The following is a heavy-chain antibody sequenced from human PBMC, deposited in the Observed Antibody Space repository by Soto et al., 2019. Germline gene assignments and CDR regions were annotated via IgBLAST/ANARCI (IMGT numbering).Heavy chain of an antibody. CDR2: TYYRSKWYN. J-gene: IGHJ6*02. CDR1: GDSVSSNSAA. D-gene: IGHD1-26*01. Sequence: AQTLPITCASSGDSVSSNSAAWNWIRQSPSRGLEWLGRTYYRSKWYNDYAVSVKSRITINPDTSKDQFSLQLNSVTPEDTAVSYVSNSERGSFCWGEYYHYGIDVGGQGTTDIVSS. CDR3: SNSERGSFCWGEYYHYGIDV. V-gene: IGHV6-1*01.